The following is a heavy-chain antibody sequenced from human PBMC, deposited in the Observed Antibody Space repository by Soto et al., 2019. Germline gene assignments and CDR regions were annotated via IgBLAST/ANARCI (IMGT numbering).Heavy chain of an antibody. D-gene: IGHD6-19*01. V-gene: IGHV3-23*01. Sequence: PGGSLRLSCAASGFTFSSYAMSWVRQAPGKGLEWVSAISGSGGSTYYADSVKGRFTISRDNSKDTLYLQMNSLRAEDTAVYYCASNIAVAGISSDAFDIWGQGTMVTVSS. J-gene: IGHJ3*02. CDR2: ISGSGGST. CDR1: GFTFSSYA. CDR3: ASNIAVAGISSDAFDI.